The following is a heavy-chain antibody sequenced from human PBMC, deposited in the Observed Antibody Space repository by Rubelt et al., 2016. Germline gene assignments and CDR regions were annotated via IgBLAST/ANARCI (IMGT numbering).Heavy chain of an antibody. CDR3: VGYGDYGYFQH. CDR2: TRNKANSYTT. Sequence: GTGLEWVGRTRNKANSYTTEYATSVKGRFTISRDGSRNSLYLQMNSLKIEDTAVYYCVGYGDYGYFQHWGQGTLVTVSS. V-gene: IGHV3-72*01. J-gene: IGHJ1*01. D-gene: IGHD4-17*01.